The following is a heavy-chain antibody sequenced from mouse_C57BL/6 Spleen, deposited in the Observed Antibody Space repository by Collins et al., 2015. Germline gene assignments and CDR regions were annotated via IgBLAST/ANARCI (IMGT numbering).Heavy chain of an antibody. J-gene: IGHJ2*01. CDR2: IXPGSGNT. CDR3: ARRGLGYYFDY. Sequence: QVQLKQSGAELVRPGASVKLSCKASGYTFTDYYINWVKQRPGQGLEWIARIXPGSGNTYYNEKFKGKATLTAEKSSSTAYMQLSSLTSEDSAVYFCARRGLGYYFDYWGQGTTLTVSS. D-gene: IGHD4-1*01. CDR1: GYTFTDYY. V-gene: IGHV1-76*01.